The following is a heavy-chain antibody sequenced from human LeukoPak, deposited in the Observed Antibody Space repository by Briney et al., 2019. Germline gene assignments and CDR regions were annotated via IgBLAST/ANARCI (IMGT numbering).Heavy chain of an antibody. CDR2: ISGSGGST. CDR3: AKGNYDFWSGYYH. J-gene: IGHJ5*02. D-gene: IGHD3-3*01. Sequence: GGSLRLSCAASGFTFSDYYMSWIRQAPGKGLEWVSAISGSGGSTYYADSVKGRFTISRDNSKNTLYLQMNSLRAEDTAVYYCAKGNYDFWSGYYHWGQGTLVTVSS. V-gene: IGHV3-23*01. CDR1: GFTFSDYY.